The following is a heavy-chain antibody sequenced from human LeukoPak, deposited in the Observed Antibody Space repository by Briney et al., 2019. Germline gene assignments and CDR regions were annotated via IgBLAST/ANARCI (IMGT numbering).Heavy chain of an antibody. CDR3: AKEKNLRYYFDY. J-gene: IGHJ4*02. D-gene: IGHD4-17*01. CDR2: ISGSGGST. Sequence: GGSLRLSCAASGFTFSSYWMNWVRQAPGKGLEWVSAISGSGGSTYYADSVKGRFTISRDNSKNTLYLQMNSLRAEDTAVYYCAKEKNLRYYFDYWGQGTLVTVSS. V-gene: IGHV3-23*01. CDR1: GFTFSSYW.